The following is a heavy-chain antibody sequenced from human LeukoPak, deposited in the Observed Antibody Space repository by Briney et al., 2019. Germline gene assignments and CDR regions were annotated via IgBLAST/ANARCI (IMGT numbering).Heavy chain of an antibody. CDR1: GGSISTSSYY. D-gene: IGHD3-22*01. Sequence: SETLSLTCTVSGGSISTSSYYWSWIRQPAGKGLEWIGRISSSGSTNYNPSLKSRVTISVDTSKNQFSLKLSSVTAADTAVYFCARGPYSYDSSGAFDIWGQGTMVTVSS. V-gene: IGHV4-61*02. J-gene: IGHJ3*02. CDR2: ISSSGST. CDR3: ARGPYSYDSSGAFDI.